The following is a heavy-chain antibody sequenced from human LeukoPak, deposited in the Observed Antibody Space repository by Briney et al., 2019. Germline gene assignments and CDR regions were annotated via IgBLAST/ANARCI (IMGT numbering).Heavy chain of an antibody. J-gene: IGHJ4*02. D-gene: IGHD3-3*01. Sequence: GASVKVSCKASGYTFTSYYMHWVRQAPGQGLEWMGIINPSGGSTSYAQKFQGKVTMTRDTSTSTVYMELSSLRSEDTAVYYCARARGRFGDFDYWGRGTLVTVSS. CDR2: INPSGGST. V-gene: IGHV1-46*01. CDR1: GYTFTSYY. CDR3: ARARGRFGDFDY.